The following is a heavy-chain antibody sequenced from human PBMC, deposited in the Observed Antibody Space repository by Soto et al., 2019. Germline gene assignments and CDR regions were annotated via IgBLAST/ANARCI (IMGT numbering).Heavy chain of an antibody. V-gene: IGHV3-48*03. CDR1: GFTFSSYE. Sequence: EVQLVESGGGLVQPGGSLRLSCAASGFTFSSYEMNWVRQAPGKGLEWVSYISSRGDTLYYADSVKGRLTISRDNAENSLYRQIDRMRADDTGVYHCAGADRYCNGDCDRYWRLATLVTVTA. J-gene: IGHJ4*02. CDR3: AGADRYCNGDCDRY. D-gene: IGHD2-21*02. CDR2: ISSRGDTL.